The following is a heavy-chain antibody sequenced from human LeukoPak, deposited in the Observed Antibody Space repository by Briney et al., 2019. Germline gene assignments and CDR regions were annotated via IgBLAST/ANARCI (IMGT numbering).Heavy chain of an antibody. Sequence: GGSLRLSCAASGFTFSSYGMHWVRQAPGKGLEWVAVISYDGSNKYYADSVKGRFTISRDNPKNTLYLQMNSLRAEDTAVYYCAKDGSTVVNAFDYWGQGTLVTVSS. CDR2: ISYDGSNK. CDR1: GFTFSSYG. V-gene: IGHV3-30*18. CDR3: AKDGSTVVNAFDY. D-gene: IGHD4-23*01. J-gene: IGHJ4*02.